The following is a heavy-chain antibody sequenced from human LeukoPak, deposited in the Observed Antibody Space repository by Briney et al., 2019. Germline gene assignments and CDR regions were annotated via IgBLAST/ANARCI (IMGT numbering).Heavy chain of an antibody. CDR2: ISVRGGST. CDR3: VRDGGRLNFGNGASFDY. CDR1: GFIFSSFA. D-gene: IGHD3-10*01. V-gene: IGHV3-23*01. Sequence: GGSLRLSCAASGFIFSSFAMSWVRQAPGKGLEWVSGISVRGGSTYYADSVKGRFTISRDNAKNTLYLQMNSLRAEDTAMYYCVRDGGRLNFGNGASFDYWGQGTLVTVSS. J-gene: IGHJ4*02.